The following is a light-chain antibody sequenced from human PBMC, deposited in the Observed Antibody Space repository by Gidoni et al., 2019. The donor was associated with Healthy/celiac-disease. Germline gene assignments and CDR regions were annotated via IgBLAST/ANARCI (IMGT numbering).Light chain of an antibody. V-gene: IGKV4-1*01. CDR2: WAS. Sequence: DIVMTQSPDSLAVSLGERATINCKSRQSVLYSSNNKNYLAWYQQKPGQPPKLLIYWASTRESGVPDRFSGSGSGTDFTLTISSLQAEDVAVYYCQQYYSTPLTFXQXTKVEIK. CDR3: QQYYSTPLT. J-gene: IGKJ1*01. CDR1: QSVLYSSNNKNY.